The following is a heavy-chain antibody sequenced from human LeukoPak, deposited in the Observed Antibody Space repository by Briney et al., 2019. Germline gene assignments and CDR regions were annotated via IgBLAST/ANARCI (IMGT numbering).Heavy chain of an antibody. J-gene: IGHJ4*02. CDR1: GYIFSDYY. CDR2: INPHSGGT. CDR3: ARVVNRMSSFFLLF. V-gene: IGHV1-2*02. D-gene: IGHD3-3*01. Sequence: EASVKVSCTASGYIFSDYYIHWVRQAPGQRPEWMGWINPHSGGTNYEQKFRGRVTMTRDTSISTSYMELNRLTSDDTAVYYCARVVNRMSSFFLLFWGQGTLVTVSS.